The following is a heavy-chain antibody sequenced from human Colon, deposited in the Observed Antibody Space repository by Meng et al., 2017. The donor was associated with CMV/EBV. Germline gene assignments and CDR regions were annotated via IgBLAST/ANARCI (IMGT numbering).Heavy chain of an antibody. CDR1: GYTFPSYG. CDR2: IRAYNGDT. CDR3: VRESSDHYDPIGFPHY. Sequence: ASVKVSCKAAGYTFPSYGISWVRQAPGQGLEWMGWIRAYNGDTNYPQKLQGRLTMTTDTSTSTAYMELRSLRSDDTAVYYCVRESSDHYDPIGFPHYWGQGTLVTVSS. D-gene: IGHD3-22*01. J-gene: IGHJ4*02. V-gene: IGHV1-18*01.